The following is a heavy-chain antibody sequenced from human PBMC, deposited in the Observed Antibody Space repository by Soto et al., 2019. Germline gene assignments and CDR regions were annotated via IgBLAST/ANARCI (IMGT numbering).Heavy chain of an antibody. V-gene: IGHV3-53*01. Sequence: PGGSLRLSCAASGFTVSSNYMSWVRQAPGKGLEWVSVIYSGGSTYYADSVKGRFTISRDNSKNTLYLQMNSLRAEDTAVYYCARDHDSSSSRYYYYGMDVWGQGTTVTVYS. CDR2: IYSGGST. CDR3: ARDHDSSSSRYYYYGMDV. D-gene: IGHD6-6*01. J-gene: IGHJ6*02. CDR1: GFTVSSNY.